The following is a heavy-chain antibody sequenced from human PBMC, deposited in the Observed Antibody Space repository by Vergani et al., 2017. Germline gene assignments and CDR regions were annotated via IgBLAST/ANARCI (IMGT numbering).Heavy chain of an antibody. D-gene: IGHD6-6*01. CDR2: NSSSGSTI. CDR3: ARDSIAARFLARRYDAFDI. V-gene: IGHV3-48*03. J-gene: IGHJ3*02. CDR1: GFTFSSYE. Sequence: EVQLVESGGGLVQPGGSLRLSCAASGFTFSSYEMNWVRQAPGKGLEWVSYNSSSGSTIYYADSVKGRFTISRDNAKNSLYLQMNSLRAEDTAVYYCARDSIAARFLARRYDAFDIWGQGTMVTVSS.